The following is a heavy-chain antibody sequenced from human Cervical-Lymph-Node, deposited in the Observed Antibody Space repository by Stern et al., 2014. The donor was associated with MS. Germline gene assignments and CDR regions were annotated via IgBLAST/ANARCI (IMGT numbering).Heavy chain of an antibody. Sequence: QVQLVQSGGGLVKPGGSLRLSCAASGFTFSDYYMSWIRQTPGKGLEWISYISSGSGSMIDYGDSVKGRFTISRDNAKNSVYLQMDSLRVDDTAIYYCARGLVAVAGIGFYWGQGALVTVSS. CDR3: ARGLVAVAGIGFY. J-gene: IGHJ4*02. D-gene: IGHD6-19*01. CDR2: ISSGSGSMI. V-gene: IGHV3-11*01. CDR1: GFTFSDYY.